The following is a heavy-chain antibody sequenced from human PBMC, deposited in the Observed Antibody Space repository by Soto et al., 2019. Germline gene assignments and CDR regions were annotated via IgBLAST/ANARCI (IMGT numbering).Heavy chain of an antibody. CDR3: ARVGLEQAAGYYYYYGMDV. D-gene: IGHD6-13*01. J-gene: IGHJ6*02. CDR2: IWYDGSNK. Sequence: GGSLRLSCAASGFTFSSYGMHWVRQAPGKGLEWVAVIWYDGSNKYYADSVKGRFTISRDNSKNTLYLQMNSLGAEDTAVYYCARVGLEQAAGYYYYYGMDVWGQGTTVTVSS. CDR1: GFTFSSYG. V-gene: IGHV3-33*01.